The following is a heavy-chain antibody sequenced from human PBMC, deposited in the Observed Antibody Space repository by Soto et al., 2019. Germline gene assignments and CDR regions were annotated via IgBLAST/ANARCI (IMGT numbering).Heavy chain of an antibody. J-gene: IGHJ4*02. D-gene: IGHD3-16*01. CDR2: TSHDENNK. CDR1: GFTFGNYG. V-gene: IGHV3-30*18. Sequence: GGSLRLSCVGSGFTFGNYGMFWVRQAPGKGLEWLAFTSHDENNKYYADSVKGRFTISRDNSKNTLFLQMNSLRDEDTAVYYCAKGGASPSFDYWGQGALVTVSS. CDR3: AKGGASPSFDY.